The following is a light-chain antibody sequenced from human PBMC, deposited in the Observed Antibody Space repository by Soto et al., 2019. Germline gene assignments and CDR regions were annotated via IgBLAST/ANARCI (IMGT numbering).Light chain of an antibody. CDR2: DVT. Sequence: QSALTQPASGSGSPGQSITISCTGTSSDVGGYNSVSWYRQDSGKAPKLMIYDVTNRPSGLSNRFSGSKSGNTASLTTSGLQAEDEADYYCSSFTSSITYVFATGTKVTVL. V-gene: IGLV2-14*01. CDR1: SSDVGGYNS. J-gene: IGLJ1*01. CDR3: SSFTSSITYV.